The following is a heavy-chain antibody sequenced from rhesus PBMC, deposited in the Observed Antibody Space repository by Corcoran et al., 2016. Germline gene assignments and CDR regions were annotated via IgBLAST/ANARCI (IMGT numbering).Heavy chain of an antibody. Sequence: EVQLVGSGGGLVQPGGSLRLSCAASGFTFSNYWMSWVRQTPGKGLDWVGRIKNKADGGTTVYAESVKGSFTISTDDSKNTLDLQMNSLKTEDPAVYYCTRGYRGYSYFDSWGQGVLVTVSS. CDR2: IKNKADGGTT. D-gene: IGHD5-42*01. V-gene: IGHV3-16*02. J-gene: IGHJ4*01. CDR1: GFTFSNYW. CDR3: TRGYRGYSYFDS.